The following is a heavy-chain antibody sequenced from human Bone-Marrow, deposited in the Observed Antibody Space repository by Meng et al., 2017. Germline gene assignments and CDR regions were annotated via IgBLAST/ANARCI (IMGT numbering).Heavy chain of an antibody. CDR2: INHSGST. Sequence: QGQLQQGGAGLLKPSETLSLTCAVYGGSFSGYYWSWIRQPPGKGLEWIGEINHSGSTNYNPSLKSRVTISVDTSKNQFSLKLSSVTDADTAVYYCARGGVRGGIDYWGQGTLVTVFS. J-gene: IGHJ4*02. V-gene: IGHV4-34*01. CDR1: GGSFSGYY. D-gene: IGHD3-10*01. CDR3: ARGGVRGGIDY.